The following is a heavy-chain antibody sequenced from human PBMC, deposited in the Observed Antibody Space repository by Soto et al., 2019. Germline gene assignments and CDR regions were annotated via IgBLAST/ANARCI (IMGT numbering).Heavy chain of an antibody. CDR3: AREEGHSHSVLGAFDV. Sequence: QVQLVQSGAEVKKPGASVKVSCKASGYTFSSYFMHWVRQAPGQGLEWMGIINPRGGSSTTYAQKFQGRVTMTRDTSTSTVYMELSSLRSEDTAVYYCAREEGHSHSVLGAFDVWGQGTMVIVSS. CDR1: GYTFSSYF. V-gene: IGHV1-46*01. CDR2: INPRGGSST. J-gene: IGHJ3*01. D-gene: IGHD6-13*01.